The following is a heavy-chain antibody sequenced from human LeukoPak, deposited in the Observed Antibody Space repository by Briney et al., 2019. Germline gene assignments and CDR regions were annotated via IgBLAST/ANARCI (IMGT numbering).Heavy chain of an antibody. CDR2: ISSSSSYI. V-gene: IGHV3-21*01. CDR1: GFTFSSYS. CDR3: ARDLYSSPTNWFDP. D-gene: IGHD6-13*01. J-gene: IGHJ5*02. Sequence: GGSLRLSCAASGFTFSSYSMNWVRQSPGKGLEWVSSISSSSSYIYYADSVKGRFTISRDNAKNSLYLQMNSLRAEDTAVYYCARDLYSSPTNWFDPWGQGTLVTVSS.